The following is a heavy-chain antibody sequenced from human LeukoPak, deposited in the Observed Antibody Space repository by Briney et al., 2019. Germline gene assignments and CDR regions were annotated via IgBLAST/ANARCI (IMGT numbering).Heavy chain of an antibody. Sequence: PSETLSLTCTVSGGSISSRSYYWGWIRQPPGRGLEWIGTIRYSGSTYYNPSLQSRVTISVDTSKNQISLKLSSVTAADTAVYYCARDPGLFGMTETTGAFDIWGQGTMVTVS. CDR3: ARDPGLFGMTETTGAFDI. J-gene: IGHJ3*02. D-gene: IGHD1-20*01. CDR1: GGSISSRSYY. CDR2: IRYSGST. V-gene: IGHV4-39*07.